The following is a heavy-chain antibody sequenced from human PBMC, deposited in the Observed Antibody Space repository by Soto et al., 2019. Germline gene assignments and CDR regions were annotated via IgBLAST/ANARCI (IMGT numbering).Heavy chain of an antibody. V-gene: IGHV3-23*01. CDR3: EKDDNTNDWGLKINF. J-gene: IGHJ4*02. Sequence: EVQLLESGGGLVPPGGSLSLSCADSEFTFSSSAMSWVRQAPGKGLEWVSAISGSGDTSYYADSVKGRFTISRDNSKNTLYLQRISLRAEDTSIYDCEKDDNTNDWGLKINFWGQGTLVTVSS. CDR1: EFTFSSSA. D-gene: IGHD7-27*01. CDR2: ISGSGDTS.